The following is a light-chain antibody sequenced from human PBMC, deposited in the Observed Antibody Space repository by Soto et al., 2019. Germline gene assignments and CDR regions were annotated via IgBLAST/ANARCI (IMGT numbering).Light chain of an antibody. CDR1: QSISDW. CDR3: QQYNSYPWT. V-gene: IGKV1-5*03. Sequence: DIQMTQSPSTLSAFVGDRVTITCRASQSISDWLAWHQQKPGKAPHLLIYKASSLQTGVPSRFSGSGSGTHFTLTISSLQPDDFATYYCQQYNSYPWTFGQGTKVDIK. J-gene: IGKJ1*01. CDR2: KAS.